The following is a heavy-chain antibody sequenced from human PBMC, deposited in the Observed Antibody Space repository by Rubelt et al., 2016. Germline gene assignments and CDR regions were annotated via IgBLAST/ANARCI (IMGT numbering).Heavy chain of an antibody. Sequence: VQPGGSLRLSCAASGFTFSNYAMSWVRQAPGQGLEWVAAISYSGGDTYYADSVKGRFTISRANSKNTLYLQMNSLRADDTAVYFCAKDQIDLYEGGAIYWGQGTLVTVSS. CDR3: AKDQIDLYEGGAIY. V-gene: IGHV3-23*01. CDR2: ISYSGGDT. D-gene: IGHD3-16*01. J-gene: IGHJ4*02. CDR1: GFTFSNYA.